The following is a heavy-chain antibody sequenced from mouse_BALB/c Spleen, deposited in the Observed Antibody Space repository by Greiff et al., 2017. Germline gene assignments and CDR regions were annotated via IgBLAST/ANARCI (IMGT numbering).Heavy chain of an antibody. CDR2: IDPSDSYT. CDR1: GYTFTSYW. CDR3: TRDWDGENY. Sequence: QVQLQQSGAELVKPGASVKMSCKASGYTFTSYWMHWVKQRPGQGLEWIGTIDPSDSYTSYNQKFKGKATLTVDTSSSTAYMQLSSLTSEDSAVYYCTRDWDGENYWGQGTTLTVSS. D-gene: IGHD4-1*01. V-gene: IGHV1S127*01. J-gene: IGHJ2*01.